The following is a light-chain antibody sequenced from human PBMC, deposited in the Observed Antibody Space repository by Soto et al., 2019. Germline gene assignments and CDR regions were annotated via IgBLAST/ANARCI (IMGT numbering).Light chain of an antibody. J-gene: IGKJ1*01. CDR1: QSVSNF. V-gene: IGKV3-15*01. CDR3: QQYNNWPRT. CDR2: GAS. Sequence: EIVMTQSPATLSVSPGERATLSCRASQSVSNFLAWYQQKPGQAPRLLSYGASTRATGIPARFSGSGSGTEFTLTISSLQSEDFAVYYCQQYNNWPRTFGQGTKVDI.